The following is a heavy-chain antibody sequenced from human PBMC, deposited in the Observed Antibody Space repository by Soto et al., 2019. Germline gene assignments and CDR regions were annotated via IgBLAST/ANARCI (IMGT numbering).Heavy chain of an antibody. Sequence: GESLKISCKGSGYSFTSYWISWVRQMPGKGLEWMGRIDPSDSYTNYSPSFQGHVTISADKSISTAYLQWSSLKASDTAMYYCARYRLRFSYGTNWFDPWGQGTLVTVSS. CDR2: IDPSDSYT. CDR1: GYSFTSYW. V-gene: IGHV5-10-1*01. CDR3: ARYRLRFSYGTNWFDP. D-gene: IGHD3-3*01. J-gene: IGHJ5*02.